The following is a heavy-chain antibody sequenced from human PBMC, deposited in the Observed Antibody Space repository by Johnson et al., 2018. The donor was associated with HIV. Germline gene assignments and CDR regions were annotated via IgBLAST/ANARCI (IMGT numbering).Heavy chain of an antibody. CDR1: GFTFSSYA. CDR3: ARALGTAVGAFDI. V-gene: IGHV3-20*04. J-gene: IGHJ3*02. CDR2: INWNGDTT. D-gene: IGHD4-23*01. Sequence: VQLVESGGGVVQPGGSLRLSCAASGFTFSSYAMSWVRQATGKGLEWVSGINWNGDTTAYADSVKGRFTISRDNAKNSLYLQMKSLRAEDTALYYCARALGTAVGAFDIWGQGTMVTVSS.